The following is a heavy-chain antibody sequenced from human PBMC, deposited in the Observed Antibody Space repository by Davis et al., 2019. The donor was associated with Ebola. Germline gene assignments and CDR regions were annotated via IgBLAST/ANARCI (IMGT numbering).Heavy chain of an antibody. V-gene: IGHV1-2*04. CDR1: GENSTDYY. Sequence: AAAKVICKTAGENSTDYYMHWVRQAPGQGFEWLGWINPNTGGTNLAQKFQGWVTMTRDTSISTAYMELQRLRSEDTAVYYCARGRIVVVPALNWFHPWCQGTLVTFSS. D-gene: IGHD2-2*01. J-gene: IGHJ5*02. CDR3: ARGRIVVVPALNWFHP. CDR2: INPNTGGT.